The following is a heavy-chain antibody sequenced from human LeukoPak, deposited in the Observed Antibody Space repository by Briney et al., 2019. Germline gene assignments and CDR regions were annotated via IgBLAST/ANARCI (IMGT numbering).Heavy chain of an antibody. CDR3: AATSVGPTFNDAFDI. J-gene: IGHJ3*02. D-gene: IGHD1-26*01. CDR2: IVVGRGNT. Sequence: SVKVSCKASGFTFTRSAVQWVRQARGQRLEWIGWIVVGRGNTSYAQEFQERVTISRDMSTGTAYMELGSLRSEDTAVYYCAATSVGPTFNDAFDIWGQGTMVTVSS. CDR1: GFTFTRSA. V-gene: IGHV1-58*01.